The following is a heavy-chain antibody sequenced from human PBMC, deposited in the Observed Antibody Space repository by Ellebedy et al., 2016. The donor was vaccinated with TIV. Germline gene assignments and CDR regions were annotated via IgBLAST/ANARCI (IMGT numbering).Heavy chain of an antibody. V-gene: IGHV4-4*02. J-gene: IGHJ5*02. CDR1: GGSVSSSNW. CDR3: ARRYSSSWYWFDL. CDR2: IYYRGNT. Sequence: SETLSLTCAVSGGSVSSSNWWTCVRQPPGKGLEWIGEIYYRGNTNYNPSLKSRVTISVDKSKNQFSLNLKSVTAADTAVYYCARRYSSSWYWFDLWGQGTLVSVSS. D-gene: IGHD6-13*01.